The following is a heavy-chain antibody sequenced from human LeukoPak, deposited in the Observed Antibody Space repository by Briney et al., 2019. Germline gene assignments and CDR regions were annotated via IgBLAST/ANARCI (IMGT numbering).Heavy chain of an antibody. Sequence: GGSLRLSCAASGFIFSSYAMTWVRQAPGKGLEWVSAISGSAGSTYFADSVKGRFTISRDNSKNTLFLRMNSLRAEDTAIYYCAKGRGVWGFDYWGQGTLVTVSS. V-gene: IGHV3-23*01. D-gene: IGHD3-16*01. CDR1: GFIFSSYA. J-gene: IGHJ4*02. CDR2: ISGSAGST. CDR3: AKGRGVWGFDY.